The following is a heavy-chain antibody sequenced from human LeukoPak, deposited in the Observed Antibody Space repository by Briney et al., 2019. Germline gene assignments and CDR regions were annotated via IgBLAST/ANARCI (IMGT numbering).Heavy chain of an antibody. V-gene: IGHV3-74*01. CDR1: GFTFSSSW. CDR3: APIGVGH. D-gene: IGHD2-8*01. J-gene: IGHJ4*02. Sequence: GGSLRLSCVASGFTFSSSWMHWVRQAPGKGLVWVSRINSDGSSTTYAASVKGRFTISRDNAKNTLYMQMNSLRAEDTAVYYCAPIGVGHWGQGTLVTVSS. CDR2: INSDGSST.